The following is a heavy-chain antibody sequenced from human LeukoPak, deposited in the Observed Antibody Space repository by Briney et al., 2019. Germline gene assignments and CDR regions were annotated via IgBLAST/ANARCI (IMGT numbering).Heavy chain of an antibody. CDR3: ARDGRIAVADPPYYFDY. CDR2: ISSSGSTI. J-gene: IGHJ4*02. V-gene: IGHV3-11*04. CDR1: GFTFSDYY. Sequence: GGSLRLSCAASGFTFSDYYMSWIRQAPGKGLEWVSYISSSGSTIYYADSVKGRLTISRDNAKNSLYLQMNSLRAEDTAVYYCARDGRIAVADPPYYFDYWGQGTLVTVSS. D-gene: IGHD6-19*01.